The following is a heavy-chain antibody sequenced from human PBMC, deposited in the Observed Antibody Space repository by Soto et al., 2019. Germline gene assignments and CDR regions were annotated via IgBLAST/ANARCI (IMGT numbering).Heavy chain of an antibody. CDR2: INAGNGNT. D-gene: IGHD6-6*01. Sequence: GASVKVSCKASGYTFTSYAMHWVRQAPGQRLEWMGWINAGNGNTKYSQKFQGRVTITRDTSASTAYMELSSLRSEDTAVYYCARGPLYSSSSPRYYYYYYMDVWGKGTTVTVSS. CDR3: ARGPLYSSSSPRYYYYYYMDV. V-gene: IGHV1-3*01. J-gene: IGHJ6*03. CDR1: GYTFTSYA.